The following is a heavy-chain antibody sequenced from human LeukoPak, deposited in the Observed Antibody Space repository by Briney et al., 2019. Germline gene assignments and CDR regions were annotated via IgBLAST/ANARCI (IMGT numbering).Heavy chain of an antibody. Sequence: GGSLRLSCAASGFTFSSYGMHWVRQAPGKGLEWVAVISYDGSNKYYADSVKGRFTISRDNSKNTLYLQMNSLRAEDTAVYYCAKDQEGGSCPGQVAFDIWGQGTMVTVSS. CDR1: GFTFSSYG. CDR3: AKDQEGGSCPGQVAFDI. V-gene: IGHV3-30*18. CDR2: ISYDGSNK. D-gene: IGHD2-15*01. J-gene: IGHJ3*02.